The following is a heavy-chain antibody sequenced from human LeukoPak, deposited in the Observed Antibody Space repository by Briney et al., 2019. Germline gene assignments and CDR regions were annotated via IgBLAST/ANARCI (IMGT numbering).Heavy chain of an antibody. V-gene: IGHV3-53*04. CDR3: ARVGVGTVAGNYFDD. CDR2: IYGGGGT. Sequence: PRGSLRLSCTASGFTVSSSYMTWVRQAPGKGLEWVSLIYGGGGTYYADSVKGRFTISRHNSENTLYLEMNSLRPEDTAVYYCARVGVGTVAGNYFDDWGQGTLVTVSS. CDR1: GFTVSSSY. D-gene: IGHD6-19*01. J-gene: IGHJ4*02.